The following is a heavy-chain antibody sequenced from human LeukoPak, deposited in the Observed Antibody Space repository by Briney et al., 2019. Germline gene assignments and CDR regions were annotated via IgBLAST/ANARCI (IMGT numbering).Heavy chain of an antibody. CDR2: INHSGST. V-gene: IGHV4-34*01. CDR3: ARLYYDFWSGYYTYNWFDP. D-gene: IGHD3-3*01. CDR1: GFTFSSYA. Sequence: PGGSLRLSCAASGFTFSSYAMSWIRQPPGKGLEWIGEINHSGSTNYNPSLKSRVTISVDTSKNQFSLKLSSVTAADTAVYYCARLYYDFWSGYYTYNWFDPWGQGTLVTVSS. J-gene: IGHJ5*02.